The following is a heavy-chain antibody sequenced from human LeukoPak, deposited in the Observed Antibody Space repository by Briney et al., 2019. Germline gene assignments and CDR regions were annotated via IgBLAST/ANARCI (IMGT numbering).Heavy chain of an antibody. CDR2: IYYSGST. J-gene: IGHJ6*02. Sequence: TASKTLSLTCTVSGGSISSSSYSWGWIRQPPGKGLEWIGSIYYSGSTYYNPSLKSRVTISVDTSKNQFSLKLSSVTAADTAVYYCASEGRQQLVDYYYYYGMDVWGQGTTVTVSS. D-gene: IGHD6-13*01. V-gene: IGHV4-39*01. CDR3: ASEGRQQLVDYYYYYGMDV. CDR1: GGSISSSSYS.